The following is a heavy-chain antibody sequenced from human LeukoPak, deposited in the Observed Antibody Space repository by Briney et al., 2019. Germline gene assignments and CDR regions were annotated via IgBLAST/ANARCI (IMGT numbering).Heavy chain of an antibody. V-gene: IGHV3-74*01. CDR2: INDGGGA. CDR1: GITFGNNW. CDR3: ARDVPHNWFDT. Sequence: GGSLRLSCAASGITFGNNWMHWVRQGPGKGLVWISRINDGGGAIYADSVKGRFTVSRDNAKNTLYLQMNSLRAEDTAVYYCARDVPHNWFDTWGQGTLVTVSS. J-gene: IGHJ5*02.